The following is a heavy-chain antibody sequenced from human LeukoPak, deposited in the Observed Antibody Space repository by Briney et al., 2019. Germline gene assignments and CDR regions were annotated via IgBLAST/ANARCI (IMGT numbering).Heavy chain of an antibody. D-gene: IGHD3-3*01. CDR1: GFTFSSYE. CDR2: ISSSGSTI. V-gene: IGHV3-48*03. Sequence: GGSLRLSCAASGFTFSSYEMNRVRQAPGKGLEWVSYISSSGSTIYYADSVKGRFTISRDNAKNSLYLQMNSLRAEDTAVYYCARDDFCSGYSYDLWGRGTLVTVSS. CDR3: ARDDFCSGYSYDL. J-gene: IGHJ2*01.